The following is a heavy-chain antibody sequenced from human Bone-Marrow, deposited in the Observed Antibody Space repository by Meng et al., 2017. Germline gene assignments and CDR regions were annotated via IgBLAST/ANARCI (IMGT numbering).Heavy chain of an antibody. CDR3: AREQLWYTDYFDY. Sequence: LSLTCTVSGYSISSGYYWGWIRQAPGKGLEWVSYISSSGSTIYYADSVKGRFTISRDNAKNSLYLQMNSLRAEDTAVYYCAREQLWYTDYFDYWGQGTLVTVSS. J-gene: IGHJ4*02. V-gene: IGHV3-11*01. D-gene: IGHD5-18*01. CDR2: ISSSGSTI. CDR1: GYSISSGYY.